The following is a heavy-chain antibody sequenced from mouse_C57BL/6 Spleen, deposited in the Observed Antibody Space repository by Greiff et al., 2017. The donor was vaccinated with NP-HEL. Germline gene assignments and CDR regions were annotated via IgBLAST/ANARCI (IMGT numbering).Heavy chain of an antibody. CDR3: AKGYGNYVEGAMDY. Sequence: VQLQQSGPGLVQPSQSLSITCTVSGFSLTSYGVHWVRQSPGKGLEWLGVIWRGGSTDYNAAFMSRLSITKDNSKSQVFFKMNSLQADDTAIYYCAKGYGNYVEGAMDYWGQGTSVTVSS. CDR1: GFSLTSYG. D-gene: IGHD2-10*02. V-gene: IGHV2-5*01. J-gene: IGHJ4*01. CDR2: IWRGGST.